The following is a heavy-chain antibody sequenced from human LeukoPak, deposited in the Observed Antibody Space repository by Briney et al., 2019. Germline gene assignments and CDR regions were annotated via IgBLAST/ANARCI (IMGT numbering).Heavy chain of an antibody. Sequence: SVKVSCKASGYTFTGYYMHWVRQASGQGLEWMGGIIPIFGTANYAQKFQGRVTITADKSTSTAYMELSSLRSEDTAVYYCARGMGATRYYFDYWGQGTLVTVSS. CDR2: IIPIFGTA. D-gene: IGHD1-26*01. V-gene: IGHV1-69*06. J-gene: IGHJ4*02. CDR1: GYTFTGYY. CDR3: ARGMGATRYYFDY.